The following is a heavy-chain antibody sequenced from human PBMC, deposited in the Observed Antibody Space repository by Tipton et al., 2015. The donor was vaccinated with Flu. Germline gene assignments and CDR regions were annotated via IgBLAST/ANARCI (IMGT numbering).Heavy chain of an antibody. D-gene: IGHD6-19*01. V-gene: IGHV3-23*01. J-gene: IGHJ4*02. Sequence: SLRLSCVASGFTFSRYAMSWVRQAPGKRLEWISAISGGGGGTYYADSVKGRFTISRDNSRNTLYLRMNSLRADDTAMYYCAKVIPELVAGLDSWGEGSLVTVSS. CDR2: ISGGGGGT. CDR3: AKVIPELVAGLDS. CDR1: GFTFSRYA.